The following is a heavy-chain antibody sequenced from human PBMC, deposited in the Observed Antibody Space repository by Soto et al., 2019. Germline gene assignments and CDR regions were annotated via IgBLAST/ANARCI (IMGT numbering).Heavy chain of an antibody. D-gene: IGHD3-10*01. J-gene: IGHJ4*02. CDR2: INAGNGNT. CDR1: GYTFTSYA. Sequence: QVQLVQSGAEVKKPGASVKVSCKASGYTFTSYAMHWVRQAPGQRLEWMGWINAGNGNTKYSQKFQGRVTITRDTSASTAYMELSSLRSEDTAVYYCARGEVMVRAPGNFDYWGQGTLVTVSS. CDR3: ARGEVMVRAPGNFDY. V-gene: IGHV1-3*01.